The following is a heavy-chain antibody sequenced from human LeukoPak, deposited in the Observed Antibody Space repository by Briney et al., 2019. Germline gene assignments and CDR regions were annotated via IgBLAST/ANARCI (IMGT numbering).Heavy chain of an antibody. Sequence: GGSLRLSCAASGFTVSSNYMSWVRQAPGKGLEWVSVIYSGGTTFYADSVKGRFTISSDNSKDTLYLQMNSLTAAGTAVYYCARVESGYSYGPHAYGMDVWGQGTTVTVSS. J-gene: IGHJ6*02. CDR1: GFTVSSNY. V-gene: IGHV3-53*01. CDR2: IYSGGTT. D-gene: IGHD5-18*01. CDR3: ARVESGYSYGPHAYGMDV.